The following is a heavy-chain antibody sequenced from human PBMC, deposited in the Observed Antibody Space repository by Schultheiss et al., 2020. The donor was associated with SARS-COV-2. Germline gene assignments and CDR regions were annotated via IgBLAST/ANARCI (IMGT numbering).Heavy chain of an antibody. J-gene: IGHJ4*02. Sequence: SETLSLTCTVSGGSISSYYWSWIRQPPGKGLEWIGYIYYGGSTYYNPSLKSRVTISVDTSKNQFSLKLSSVTAADTAVDYCARGEGYSYAYDYWGQGMLVTVSS. CDR2: IYYGGST. D-gene: IGHD5-18*01. CDR3: ARGEGYSYAYDY. CDR1: GGSISSYY. V-gene: IGHV4-59*12.